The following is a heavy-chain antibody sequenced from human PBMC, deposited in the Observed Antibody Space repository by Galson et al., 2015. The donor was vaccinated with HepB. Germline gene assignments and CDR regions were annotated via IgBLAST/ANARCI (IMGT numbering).Heavy chain of an antibody. J-gene: IGHJ4*02. Sequence: PALVKPTQTLTLTCSLSGLSISASGEGVVWIRQPPGKALEWLSLIYWDDTKRYRPSLENRLTITKDTSKNQVVLTMTNMDPVDTGTYYCAKLGNSFFEYWGQGTPVTVTS. V-gene: IGHV2-5*02. CDR1: GLSISASGEG. D-gene: IGHD4-23*01. CDR3: AKLGNSFFEY. CDR2: IYWDDTK.